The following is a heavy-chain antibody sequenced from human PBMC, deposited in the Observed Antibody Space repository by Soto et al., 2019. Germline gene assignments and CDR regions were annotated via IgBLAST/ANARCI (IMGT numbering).Heavy chain of an antibody. Sequence: PGGSLRLSCIGSGFTFSNAWINWVRQAPGKGLEWVGRIKSKPDGGTTDYAAPVKGRFTISRDDSKNTVYLQMNSLKTEDTAIYYCAKHSYYAFDYWGQGTLVTVSS. D-gene: IGHD4-4*01. V-gene: IGHV3-15*01. CDR2: IKSKPDGGTT. J-gene: IGHJ4*02. CDR3: AKHSYYAFDY. CDR1: GFTFSNAW.